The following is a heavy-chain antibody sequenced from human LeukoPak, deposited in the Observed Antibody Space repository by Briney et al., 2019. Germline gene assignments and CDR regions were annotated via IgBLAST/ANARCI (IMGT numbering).Heavy chain of an antibody. CDR1: GFTFSSYE. Sequence: PGGSLRLSCAASGFTFSSYEMNWVRQAPAKGLEWVSYISSSGSTIYYADCVKGRFTISRDNAKNSLYLQMNSLRAEDTAVYYCARDSGRGHSKKYWGQGTLVTVSS. J-gene: IGHJ4*02. CDR2: ISSSGSTI. CDR3: ARDSGRGHSKKY. D-gene: IGHD1-14*01. V-gene: IGHV3-48*03.